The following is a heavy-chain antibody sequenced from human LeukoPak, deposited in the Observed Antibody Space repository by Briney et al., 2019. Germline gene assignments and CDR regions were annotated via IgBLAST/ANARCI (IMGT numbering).Heavy chain of an antibody. CDR2: ISYDGSNK. J-gene: IGHJ4*02. CDR1: GFTFSSYA. Sequence: GGSLRLSCAASGFTFSSYAMHWVRQAPGKGLGWVAVISYDGSNKYYADSVKGRFTISRDNSKNTLYLQMNSLRAEDTAVYYCARDLKSSRAYFDYWGQGTLVTVSS. V-gene: IGHV3-30*04. CDR3: ARDLKSSRAYFDY.